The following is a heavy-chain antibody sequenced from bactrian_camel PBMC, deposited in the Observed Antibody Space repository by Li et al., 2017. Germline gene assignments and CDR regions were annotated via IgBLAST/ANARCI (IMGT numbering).Heavy chain of an antibody. V-gene: IGHV3-2*01. CDR1: GDTYSINC. D-gene: IGHD6*01. CDR2: VYNDGSNT. J-gene: IGHJ4*01. CDR3: AADLSRGESRGSWWPGPFEY. Sequence: HVQLVESGGGSVQAGGTLRLSCAASGDTYSINCMAWYRQAPGKGLEWVASVYNDGSNTYYPDPVKGRFTISQDNAKNTLYLQMNSLKPEDTAMYYCAADLSRGESRGSWWPGPFEYWGQGTQVTVS.